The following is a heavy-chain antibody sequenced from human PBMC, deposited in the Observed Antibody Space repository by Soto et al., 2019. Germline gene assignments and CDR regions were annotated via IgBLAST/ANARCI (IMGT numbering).Heavy chain of an antibody. CDR2: LSGDGTTT. J-gene: IGHJ4*02. D-gene: IGHD3-22*01. CDR1: GFTFSTYG. CDR3: AKDISFDTSAYNY. Sequence: EVQLLESGGGLVQPGGSLRLSCTASGFTFSTYGMSWVRQAPGKGLECVSSLSGDGTTTYYIDSVKGRFTISRDNSRNTLSLQMNSLRTKDTAIYYCAKDISFDTSAYNYWGQGILVAVSS. V-gene: IGHV3-23*01.